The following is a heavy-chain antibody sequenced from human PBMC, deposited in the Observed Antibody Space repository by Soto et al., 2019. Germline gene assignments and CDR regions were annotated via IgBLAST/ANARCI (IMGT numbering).Heavy chain of an antibody. CDR1: GFTFSSYA. D-gene: IGHD4-17*01. V-gene: IGHV3-30-3*01. J-gene: IGHJ4*02. Sequence: QVQLVESGGGVVQPGRSLRLSCAASGFTFSSYAMHWVRQAPGKGLEWVAVISYDGSNKYYADSVKGRFTISRDNSKNTLYLQMNSLRAEDTAVYYSARGHDYGGKFDYWGQGTLVTVSS. CDR3: ARGHDYGGKFDY. CDR2: ISYDGSNK.